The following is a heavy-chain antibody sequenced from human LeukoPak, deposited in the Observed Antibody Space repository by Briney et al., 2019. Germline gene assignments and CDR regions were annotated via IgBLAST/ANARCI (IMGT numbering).Heavy chain of an antibody. J-gene: IGHJ6*02. CDR1: GFTFSSHW. D-gene: IGHD1-7*01. Sequence: PGGSLRLSCAASGFTFSSHWMHWVRHAPGKGLVWISRISSDGSTTDYADSVKGRFTISRDSAKKTLYLQMHSLRADDSAVYYCTRDRSPSEYTNYERAYYYGMDVWGQGTTVTVSS. V-gene: IGHV3-74*01. CDR3: TRDRSPSEYTNYERAYYYGMDV. CDR2: ISSDGSTT.